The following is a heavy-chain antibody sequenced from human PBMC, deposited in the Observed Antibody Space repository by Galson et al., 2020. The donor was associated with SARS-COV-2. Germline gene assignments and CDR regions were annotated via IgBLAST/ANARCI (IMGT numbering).Heavy chain of an antibody. J-gene: IGHJ5*02. Sequence: SETLSLTCTVSGGSISSYYWSWIRQPPGKGLEWIGYIYYSGSTNYNPSLKNRVTISVDTSKNQFSLKLSSVTAADTAVYYCARQSSSEITIFGVVTDYNWFDPCGQGTLVTVSS. CDR3: ARQSSSEITIFGVVTDYNWFDP. V-gene: IGHV4-59*08. CDR1: GGSISSYY. D-gene: IGHD3-3*01. CDR2: IYYSGST.